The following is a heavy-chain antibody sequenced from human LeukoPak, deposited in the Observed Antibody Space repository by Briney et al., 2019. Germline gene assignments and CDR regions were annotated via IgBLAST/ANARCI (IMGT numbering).Heavy chain of an antibody. CDR3: ARGPQYCSSTSCYPDN. D-gene: IGHD2-2*01. CDR1: GYTFTGYY. Sequence: GASVKVSCKASGYTFTGYYMHWVRQAHGQGLEWMGRINPNSGGTNYAQKFQGRVTMTRDTSISTAYMEMSRLGSDDTAVYYCARGPQYCSSTSCYPDNWGQGTLVTVSS. CDR2: INPNSGGT. V-gene: IGHV1-2*06. J-gene: IGHJ4*02.